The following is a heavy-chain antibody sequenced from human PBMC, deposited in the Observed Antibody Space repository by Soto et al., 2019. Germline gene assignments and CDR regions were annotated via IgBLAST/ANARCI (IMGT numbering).Heavy chain of an antibody. Sequence: ASVKVSCKASGNTHTIYFIHWLRQARGQGLEWMGWINSVSGGTNYAHKFQGRVTMTRDTSTTTAFMELSGLRSDDTAVYFCARGGSYYGHWGQGTLVTVSS. CDR3: ARGGSYYGH. J-gene: IGHJ4*02. V-gene: IGHV1-2*02. D-gene: IGHD3-10*01. CDR1: GNTHTIYF. CDR2: INSVSGGT.